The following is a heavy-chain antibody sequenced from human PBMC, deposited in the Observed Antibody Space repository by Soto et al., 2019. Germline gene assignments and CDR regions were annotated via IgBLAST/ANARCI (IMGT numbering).Heavy chain of an antibody. CDR1: GYTFTSYG. V-gene: IGHV1-18*01. Sequence: ASVKVSCKASGYTFTSYGISWVRQAPGQGLEWMGWISAYNGNTNYAQKLQGRVTMTTDTSTSTAYMELRSLRSDDTAVYYCARDSTGGPAVADLGSGYFPHWGQGTLVTVSS. D-gene: IGHD6-19*01. CDR2: ISAYNGNT. CDR3: ARDSTGGPAVADLGSGYFPH. J-gene: IGHJ1*01.